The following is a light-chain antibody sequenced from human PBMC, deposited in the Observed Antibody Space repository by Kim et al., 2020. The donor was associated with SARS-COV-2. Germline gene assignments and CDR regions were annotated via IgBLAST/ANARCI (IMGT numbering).Light chain of an antibody. V-gene: IGKV1-5*03. CDR3: QQYRTYPPLS. Sequence: SIGDRVTITCRASQSISDWLAWYQQKPGRAPKLLIYRASRLDSGVPSRFSGRGSETEFSLTISSLQPDDFATYYCQQYRTYPPLSFGGGTKVDIK. CDR1: QSISDW. CDR2: RAS. J-gene: IGKJ4*01.